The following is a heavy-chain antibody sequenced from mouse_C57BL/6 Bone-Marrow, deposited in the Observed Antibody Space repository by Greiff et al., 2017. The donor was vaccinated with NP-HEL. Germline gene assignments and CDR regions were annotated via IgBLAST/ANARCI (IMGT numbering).Heavy chain of an antibody. D-gene: IGHD4-1*01. J-gene: IGHJ2*01. CDR3: ALTGTWRGYYFDY. V-gene: IGHV14-2*01. CDR2: IDPEDGET. CDR1: GFNITDYY. Sequence: VQLQQSGAELVKPGASVTLSCTASGFNITDYYMHWVHQRTEQGLEWIGRIDPEDGETKYAPTFPGKATITADTSSNTAYLQLSSLTSEDTAVYYGALTGTWRGYYFDYWGQGTTLTVSS.